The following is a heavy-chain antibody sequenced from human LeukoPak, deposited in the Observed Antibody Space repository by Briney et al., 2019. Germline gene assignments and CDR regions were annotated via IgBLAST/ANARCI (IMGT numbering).Heavy chain of an antibody. CDR3: ARWELSLDAFDI. V-gene: IGHV1-18*01. Sequence: GASVKVSFKASGYTFNSHGISWVRQAPGRGLEWMGWISTYHGNTNYAQKLQGRVTMTTDTTTSTAYMELRSLRSDDTAVYYCARWELSLDAFDIWGQGTMVTVSS. CDR1: GYTFNSHG. D-gene: IGHD1-26*01. J-gene: IGHJ3*02. CDR2: ISTYHGNT.